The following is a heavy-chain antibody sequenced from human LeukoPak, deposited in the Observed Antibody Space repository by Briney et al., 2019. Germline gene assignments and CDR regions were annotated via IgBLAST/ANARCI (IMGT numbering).Heavy chain of an antibody. CDR1: GCTFSSYW. CDR3: ARGGGLDV. J-gene: IGHJ6*02. Sequence: GGSLRLSCAASGCTFSSYWMNWARQAPGKGLEWVASINHNGNVNYYVDSVKGRFTISRDNAKNSLYLQMSNLRAEDTAVYFCARGGGLDVWGQGATVTVSS. D-gene: IGHD3-16*01. CDR2: INHNGNVN. V-gene: IGHV3-7*03.